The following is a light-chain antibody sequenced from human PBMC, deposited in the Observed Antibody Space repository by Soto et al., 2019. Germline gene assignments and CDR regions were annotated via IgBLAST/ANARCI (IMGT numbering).Light chain of an antibody. Sequence: DIVMTQSPDSLAVSLGERATINCKSSQSVLYTSNNKNFLAWYQQKVGQPPKLLIYWASTRDSGVPDRFSGSGSGTDFTLTISSLQAEDVAVYYCQQYYSPSITFGGGTKVEIK. CDR3: QQYYSPSIT. CDR1: QSVLYTSNNKNF. CDR2: WAS. V-gene: IGKV4-1*01. J-gene: IGKJ4*01.